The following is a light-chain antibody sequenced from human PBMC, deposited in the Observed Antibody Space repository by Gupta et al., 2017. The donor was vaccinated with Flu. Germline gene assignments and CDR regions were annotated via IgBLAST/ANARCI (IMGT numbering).Light chain of an antibody. CDR3: QQRVNWPPT. CDR1: QYISTY. V-gene: IGKV3-11*01. CDR2: DTS. J-gene: IGKJ4*01. Sequence: ERATLSCRASQYISTYLAWYQHRPGQAPSLLIYDTSSRAAGIPARFSGSGSGTDFTLTISSPEPEDIAVYYCQQRVNWPPTFGGGTKVEIK.